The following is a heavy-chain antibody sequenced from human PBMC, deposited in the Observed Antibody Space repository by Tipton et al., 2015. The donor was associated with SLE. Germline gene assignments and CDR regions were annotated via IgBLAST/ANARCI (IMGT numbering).Heavy chain of an antibody. J-gene: IGHJ4*02. Sequence: SLRLSCAASGFTFSSYAMHWVRQAPGKGLERVAVISYDGSNKCYADSVKGRFTISRDNSKNTLYLQMNSLRAEDTAVYYCARDHYDSSGYYPYYWGQGTLVTVSS. CDR1: GFTFSSYA. D-gene: IGHD3-22*01. V-gene: IGHV3-30-3*01. CDR3: ARDHYDSSGYYPYY. CDR2: ISYDGSNK.